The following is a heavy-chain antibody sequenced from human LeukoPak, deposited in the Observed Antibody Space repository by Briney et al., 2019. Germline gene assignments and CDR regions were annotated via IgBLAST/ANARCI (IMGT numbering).Heavy chain of an antibody. V-gene: IGHV3-33*01. J-gene: IGHJ4*02. Sequence: GGSLRLSCAASGFTFSTYGMHWVRQAPGKGLEWVTLIWYDGSNEHYADSVKGRFTISRDNSKNTLYLQMNSLRAEDTAVYYCARVGAAAGTSDYWGQGTLVTVSS. D-gene: IGHD6-13*01. CDR1: GFTFSTYG. CDR2: IWYDGSNE. CDR3: ARVGAAAGTSDY.